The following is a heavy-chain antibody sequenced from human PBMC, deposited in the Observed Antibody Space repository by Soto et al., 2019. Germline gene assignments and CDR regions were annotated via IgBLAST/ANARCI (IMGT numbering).Heavy chain of an antibody. D-gene: IGHD2-15*01. J-gene: IGHJ4*02. Sequence: GGSLRLSCAASGFTFDDYAMHWVRQAPGKGLEWVSGISWNSGSIGYADSVKGRFTISRDNAKNSLYLQMNSLRAEDTALYYCAKGDRTSVVVAATGLDYFDYWGQGTLVTVSS. V-gene: IGHV3-9*01. CDR2: ISWNSGSI. CDR1: GFTFDDYA. CDR3: AKGDRTSVVVAATGLDYFDY.